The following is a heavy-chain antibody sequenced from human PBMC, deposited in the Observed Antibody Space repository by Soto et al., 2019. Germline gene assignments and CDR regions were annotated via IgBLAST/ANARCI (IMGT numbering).Heavy chain of an antibody. CDR1: GDSVYSNSAA. CDR2: TYYRSKWYN. V-gene: IGHV6-1*01. J-gene: IGHJ4*02. D-gene: IGHD2-2*01. CDR3: ARAAGCSSTICYLGPPSYYFDY. Sequence: PSQTLSLTCAISGDSVYSNSAAWNWTRQSPSRGLEWLGRTYYRSKWYNHYAVSVKSRITTNPDTSKNQFSLQLNSVTPEDTAVYYCARAAGCSSTICYLGPPSYYFDYWGQGTLVTGSS.